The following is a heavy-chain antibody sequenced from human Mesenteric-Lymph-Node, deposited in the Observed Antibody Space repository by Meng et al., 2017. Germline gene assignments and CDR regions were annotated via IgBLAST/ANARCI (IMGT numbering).Heavy chain of an antibody. CDR1: GFTFSSYA. V-gene: IGHV3-30*07. J-gene: IGHJ6*02. D-gene: IGHD3-10*01. CDR2: ISYDGSNK. CDR3: ARATMVRGVISYYYGMDV. Sequence: GESLKISCAASGFTFSSYAMHWVRQAPGKGLEWVAVISYDGSNKYYADSVKGRFTISRDNSKNTLYLQMNSLRAEDTAVYYCARATMVRGVISYYYGMDVWGQGTTVTVSS.